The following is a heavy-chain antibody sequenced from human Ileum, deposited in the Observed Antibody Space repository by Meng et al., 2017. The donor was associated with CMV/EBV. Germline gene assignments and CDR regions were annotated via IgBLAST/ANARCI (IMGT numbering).Heavy chain of an antibody. CDR3: AREGSITGTTAVLDP. V-gene: IGHV4-30-2*01. Sequence: SGGSISSGGYSWSWIRQPPGKGLEWIGYMFHSGSTYYNPSLKSRVSISIDRSKNQFSLKLTSVTAADTAVYYCAREGSITGTTAVLDPWGQGTLVTVS. CDR1: GGSISSGGYS. CDR2: MFHSGST. J-gene: IGHJ5*02. D-gene: IGHD1-20*01.